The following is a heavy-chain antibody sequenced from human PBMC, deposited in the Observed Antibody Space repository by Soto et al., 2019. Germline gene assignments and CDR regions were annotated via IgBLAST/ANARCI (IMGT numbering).Heavy chain of an antibody. Sequence: SETLSLTCTVSGGSIYTNDDYWGWIRQPPGRGLEWIGHIDYNGVNYSNRSLKSRVSISRDTSKNQFSLRLTSVTAADTAQYHCGKVLVGATAQTGPDSWGPGTLVTVSS. V-gene: IGHV4-39*01. CDR1: GGSIYTNDDY. CDR3: GKVLVGATAQTGPDS. D-gene: IGHD2-15*01. CDR2: IDYNGVN. J-gene: IGHJ4*02.